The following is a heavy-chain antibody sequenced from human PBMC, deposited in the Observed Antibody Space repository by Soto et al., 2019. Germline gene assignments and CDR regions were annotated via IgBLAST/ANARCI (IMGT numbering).Heavy chain of an antibody. V-gene: IGHV4-59*08. CDR2: IYYSGST. J-gene: IGHJ6*03. CDR3: ARQKSRLITIFGVGGYYYMDV. D-gene: IGHD3-3*01. Sequence: PSETLSLTCTFSGCSISSYYWSWIRQPPGKGLEWIGYIYYSGSTNYNPSLKSRVTISVDTSKNQFSLKLSSVTAADTAVYYCARQKSRLITIFGVGGYYYMDVWGKGTTVTVSS. CDR1: GCSISSYY.